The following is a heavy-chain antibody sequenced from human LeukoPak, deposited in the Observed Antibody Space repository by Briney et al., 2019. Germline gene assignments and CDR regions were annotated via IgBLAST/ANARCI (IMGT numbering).Heavy chain of an antibody. V-gene: IGHV1-18*01. D-gene: IGHD4-11*01. CDR1: GYTFTSYG. J-gene: IGHJ6*03. CDR2: ISAYSGNT. Sequence: GASVKVSCKASGYTFTSYGISWVRQAPGQGLEWMGWISAYSGNTNYAQKLQGRVTMTTDTSTSTAYMELRSLRSDDTAVYHCARGGLPIYYYYMDVWGKGTTVTVSS. CDR3: ARGGLPIYYYYMDV.